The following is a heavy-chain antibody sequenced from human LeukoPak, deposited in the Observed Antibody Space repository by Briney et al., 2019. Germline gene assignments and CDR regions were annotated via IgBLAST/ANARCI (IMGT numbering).Heavy chain of an antibody. CDR3: ARLNSYGSTYYYYYYMDV. Sequence: GASVKVSCKASGYTFTSYGISWVRQAPGQGLEWMGWISAYNGNTNYAQKLQGRVTMTTDTSTSTAYMELRNLRSDDTAVYYCARLNSYGSTYYYYYYMDVWGKGTTVTVSS. J-gene: IGHJ6*03. CDR1: GYTFTSYG. V-gene: IGHV1-18*01. CDR2: ISAYNGNT. D-gene: IGHD5-18*01.